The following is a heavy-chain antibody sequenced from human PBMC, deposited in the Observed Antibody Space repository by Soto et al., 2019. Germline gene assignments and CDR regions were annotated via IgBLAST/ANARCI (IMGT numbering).Heavy chain of an antibody. CDR3: ARPLTVATTKGYDY. D-gene: IGHD1-1*01. CDR2: IIPIFATT. J-gene: IGHJ4*02. Sequence: QVQLVQSGAEVKKPGSSVKVSCKASGGTFSNYPISWVRQAPGQGLEWMGAIIPIFATTNYAQKFQGRVTITADESASTAYMELSGLTSADTALYYCARPLTVATTKGYDYWGQGTLVTVSS. CDR1: GGTFSNYP. V-gene: IGHV1-69*01.